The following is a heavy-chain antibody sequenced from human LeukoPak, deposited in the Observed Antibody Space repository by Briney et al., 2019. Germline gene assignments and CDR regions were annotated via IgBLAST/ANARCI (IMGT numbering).Heavy chain of an antibody. CDR1: GGSLSSHY. CDR3: ARAYYYGMDV. CDR2: ISYSGST. V-gene: IGHV4-59*11. J-gene: IGHJ6*02. Sequence: SETLSLTCTVSGGSLSSHYWSWIRQPPGKGLEWIGYISYSGSTNYNPSLKSRVTISVDTSKNQFSLKLSSVTAADTAVYYCARAYYYGMDVWGQGTTVTVSS.